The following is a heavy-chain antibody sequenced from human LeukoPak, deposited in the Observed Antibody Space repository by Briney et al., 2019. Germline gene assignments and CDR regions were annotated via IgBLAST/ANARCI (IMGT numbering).Heavy chain of an antibody. CDR1: GYTFTGYY. CDR2: INPNSGGT. Sequence: ASVEVSCKASGYTFTGYYMHWVRQAPGQGVEWMGWINPNSGGTNYAQKFQGRVTMTRDTSISTAYMELSRLRSDDTAVYYCARGKRRMVVVPAAPIKGFDYWGQGTLVTVSS. CDR3: ARGKRRMVVVPAAPIKGFDY. D-gene: IGHD2-2*01. V-gene: IGHV1-2*02. J-gene: IGHJ4*02.